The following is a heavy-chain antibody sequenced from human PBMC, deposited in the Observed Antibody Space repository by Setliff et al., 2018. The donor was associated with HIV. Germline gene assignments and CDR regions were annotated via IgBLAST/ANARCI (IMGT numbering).Heavy chain of an antibody. CDR1: GGSISTSRYY. D-gene: IGHD3-10*01. V-gene: IGHV4-39*01. CDR3: ASLDGSESPYIYYYYMDV. CDR2: INYRGNT. J-gene: IGHJ6*03. Sequence: SETLSLTCTVSGGSISTSRYYWGWIRQPPGKGLEWIVSINYRGNTYYNPSLKSRAAISVDTSKNQISLKLSSVTAADTAVYYCASLDGSESPYIYYYYMDVWGEGTAVTVSS.